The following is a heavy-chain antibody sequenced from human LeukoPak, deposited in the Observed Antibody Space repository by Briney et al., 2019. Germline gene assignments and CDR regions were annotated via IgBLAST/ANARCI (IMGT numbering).Heavy chain of an antibody. J-gene: IGHJ4*02. V-gene: IGHV3-48*03. CDR2: ISSSGSTI. CDR3: ARGTYCSGGSCERGGFDY. CDR1: GFTFSSYE. D-gene: IGHD2-15*01. Sequence: GGSLRLSCAASGFTFSSYEMNWVRQAPGKGLEWVSYISSSGSTIYYADSVKGRFTISRDNAKNSLYLQMNSLRAEDTAVYYCARGTYCSGGSCERGGFDYWGQGTLVSVSS.